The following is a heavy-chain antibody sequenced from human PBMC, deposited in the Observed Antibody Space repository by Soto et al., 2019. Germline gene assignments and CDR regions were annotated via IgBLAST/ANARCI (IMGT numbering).Heavy chain of an antibody. Sequence: PSVKVSCKASGYTFTGYYMHWVRQAPGQGLEWMGWINPNSGGTNYAQKFQGWVTMTRDTSISTAYMELSRLRSDDTAVYYCARALIEMATIRDYYYGMDVWGQGTTVTVSS. CDR2: INPNSGGT. D-gene: IGHD5-12*01. CDR1: GYTFTGYY. CDR3: ARALIEMATIRDYYYGMDV. J-gene: IGHJ6*02. V-gene: IGHV1-2*04.